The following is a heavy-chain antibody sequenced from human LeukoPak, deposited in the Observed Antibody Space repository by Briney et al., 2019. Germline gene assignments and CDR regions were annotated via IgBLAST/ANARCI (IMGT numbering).Heavy chain of an antibody. J-gene: IGHJ3*02. CDR1: GITFSSYG. D-gene: IGHD4-17*01. CDR2: ISSTGGTT. CDR3: AREGYDYGDFDAFDI. Sequence: GGSLRLSCAASGITFSSYGMSWVRQAPGKGLEWVSSISSTGGTTYYADSVKGRFTISRDNAKNSLYLQMNSLRAEDTAVYYCAREGYDYGDFDAFDIWGQGTMVTVSS. V-gene: IGHV3-23*01.